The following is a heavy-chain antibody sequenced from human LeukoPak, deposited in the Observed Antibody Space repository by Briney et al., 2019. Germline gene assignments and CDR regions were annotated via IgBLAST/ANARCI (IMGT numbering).Heavy chain of an antibody. CDR3: ARVNTMIVDSDV. CDR1: GYTFTGYY. Sequence: ASVNLSCKASGYTFTGYYMHWVRQAPGQGLEWMGWINPNSGGTNYAQKFQGRVIMTRDTSISTAYMELSRLRSDDTAVYYCARVNTMIVDSDVWGQGTTVTVSS. D-gene: IGHD3-22*01. V-gene: IGHV1-2*02. J-gene: IGHJ6*02. CDR2: INPNSGGT.